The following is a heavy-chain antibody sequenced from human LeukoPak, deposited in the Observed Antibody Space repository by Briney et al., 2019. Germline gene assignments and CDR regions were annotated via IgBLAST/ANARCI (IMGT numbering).Heavy chain of an antibody. D-gene: IGHD6-6*01. CDR2: INPNSGGT. Sequence: GASVKVSCKASGYTFTGYYMHWVRQAPGQGLEWMGWINPNSGGTNYAQKFQGRVTMTRDTSISTAYMELSRLRSDDTSVYYCARVLEYSSSSSAFDIWGQGTMVTVSS. V-gene: IGHV1-2*02. J-gene: IGHJ3*02. CDR3: ARVLEYSSSSSAFDI. CDR1: GYTFTGYY.